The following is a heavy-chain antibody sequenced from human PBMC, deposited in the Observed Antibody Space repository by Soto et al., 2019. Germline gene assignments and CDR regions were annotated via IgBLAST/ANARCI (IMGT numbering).Heavy chain of an antibody. Sequence: PSETLSLTCTVSGGYISSYYWSWIRQPPGKGLEWIGYIYYSGSTNYNPSLKSRVTISVDTSKNQFSLKLSSVTAADTAVYYCARQRRYYDSSGYYTLLDYWGQGTLVTVSS. CDR3: ARQRRYYDSSGYYTLLDY. CDR2: IYYSGST. V-gene: IGHV4-59*08. CDR1: GGYISSYY. J-gene: IGHJ4*02. D-gene: IGHD3-22*01.